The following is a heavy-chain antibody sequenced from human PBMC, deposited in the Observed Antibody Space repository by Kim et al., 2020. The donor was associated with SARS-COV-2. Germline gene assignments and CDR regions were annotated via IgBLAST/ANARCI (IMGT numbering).Heavy chain of an antibody. V-gene: IGHV4-39*02. Sequence: SETLSLTCTVSGVSITSNTYFWGWIRQPPGKGLEWIGTIHYYSGNIYYNPSLKSRVTVSVDTSKNHFSLRLSSVTAADTAVYYCARGTAYGGRTRPIAFANWGQAALVTVSS. CDR3: ARGTAYGGRTRPIAFAN. CDR1: GVSITSNTYF. D-gene: IGHD2-15*01. J-gene: IGHJ4*02. CDR2: IHYYSGNI.